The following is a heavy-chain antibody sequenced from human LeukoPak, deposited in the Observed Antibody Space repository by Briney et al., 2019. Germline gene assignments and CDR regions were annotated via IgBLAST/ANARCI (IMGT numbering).Heavy chain of an antibody. CDR1: GGSISSSNYY. D-gene: IGHD3-22*01. V-gene: IGHV4-39*01. J-gene: IGHJ6*02. Sequence: SETLSLTCIVSGGSISSSNYYWGWIRQPPGEGLEWIGSIHYSGSTYYNTSLKSRVTISVDKSENQFSLKLSSVTAADTAVYYCARHSSGYPYYYGMDVWGQGTTVTVSS. CDR2: IHYSGST. CDR3: ARHSSGYPYYYGMDV.